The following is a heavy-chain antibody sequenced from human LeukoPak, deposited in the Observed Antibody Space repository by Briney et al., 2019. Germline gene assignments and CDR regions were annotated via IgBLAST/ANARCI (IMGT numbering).Heavy chain of an antibody. CDR3: ARFIIVVVTIDY. J-gene: IGHJ4*02. CDR1: GGSISSGDYY. V-gene: IGHV4-30-4*01. Sequence: SQTLSLTCTVSGGSISSGDYYWSWIRQPPGKGLEWIGYIYYSGSTYYNPSLKSRVTISVDTSKNQFSLKLSSVTAADTAVYYCARFIIVVVTIDYWGQGTLVTVSS. D-gene: IGHD3-22*01. CDR2: IYYSGST.